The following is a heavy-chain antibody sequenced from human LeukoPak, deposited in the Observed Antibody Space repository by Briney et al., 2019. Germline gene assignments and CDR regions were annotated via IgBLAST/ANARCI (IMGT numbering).Heavy chain of an antibody. CDR1: GFTFSNYA. Sequence: GGSLRLSCAASGFTFSNYAMSWVRQAPGKGLEWVSATSGSGGSTYYADSVKGRFTISRDNSKNTLYLQMNSLRAGDTAVYYCARSSGSWLFDYWGQGTLVTVSS. J-gene: IGHJ4*02. CDR2: TSGSGGST. V-gene: IGHV3-23*01. CDR3: ARSSGSWLFDY. D-gene: IGHD1-26*01.